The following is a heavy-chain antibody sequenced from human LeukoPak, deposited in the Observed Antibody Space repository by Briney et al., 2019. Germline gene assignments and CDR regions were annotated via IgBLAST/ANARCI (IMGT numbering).Heavy chain of an antibody. V-gene: IGHV3-7*01. Sequence: GGSLRLSCAASGFTFSSYRMSWVRQAPGKGLEWVANIKQDGSEKYYVDSVKGRFTISRDNAKNSLYLQMNSLRAEDTAVYYCAREVTYYYDSSGYSDAFDIWGQGTMVTVSS. CDR3: AREVTYYYDSSGYSDAFDI. CDR1: GFTFSSYR. CDR2: IKQDGSEK. J-gene: IGHJ3*02. D-gene: IGHD3-22*01.